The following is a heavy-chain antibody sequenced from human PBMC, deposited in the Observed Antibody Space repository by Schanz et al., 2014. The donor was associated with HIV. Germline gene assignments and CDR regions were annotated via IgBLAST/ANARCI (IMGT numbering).Heavy chain of an antibody. J-gene: IGHJ6*02. Sequence: QVQLVESGGGVVQPGRSLRLSCAASGFTFSTYGMHWVRQGPGKGLEWVAFISYDGSNKYYADSVKGRFTISRDNSKNTLFLQMNSLRGEDTAVYYCARGEAITSYYHYYGMDVWGQGTTVTVSS. CDR1: GFTFSTYG. CDR2: ISYDGSNK. CDR3: ARGEAITSYYHYYGMDV. D-gene: IGHD1-20*01. V-gene: IGHV3-30*03.